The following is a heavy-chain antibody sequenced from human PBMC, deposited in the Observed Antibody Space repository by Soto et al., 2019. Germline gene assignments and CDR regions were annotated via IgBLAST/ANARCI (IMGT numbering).Heavy chain of an antibody. CDR2: IYYSGST. J-gene: IGHJ5*02. D-gene: IGHD4-17*01. V-gene: IGHV4-59*01. Sequence: SETLSLTCTVSGGSISSYYWSWIRQPPGKGLEWIGYIYYSGSTNYNPSLKSRVTISVDTSKNQFSLKLSSVTAADTAVYYCARVNDYGDYVNWFDPWGQGTLVTVSS. CDR1: GGSISSYY. CDR3: ARVNDYGDYVNWFDP.